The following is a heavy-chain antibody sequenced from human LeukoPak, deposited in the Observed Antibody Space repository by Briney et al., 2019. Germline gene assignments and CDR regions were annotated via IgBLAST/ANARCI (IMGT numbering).Heavy chain of an antibody. J-gene: IGHJ6*02. CDR2: LNPHSGGT. CDR1: GYTLSDYY. CDR3: ASGHRIINGVDV. Sequence: EASVKVSCKASGYTLSDYYIYWVRQAPGQGLEWLGWLNPHSGGTNYAQKFQGRVTLTRDTSISTTYMELSTLTSDDTAIYYCASGHRIINGVDVWGQGITVIGSS. V-gene: IGHV1-2*02.